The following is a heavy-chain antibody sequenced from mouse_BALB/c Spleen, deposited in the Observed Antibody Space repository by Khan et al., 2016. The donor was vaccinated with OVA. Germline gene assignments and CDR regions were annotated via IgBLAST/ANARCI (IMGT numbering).Heavy chain of an antibody. J-gene: IGHJ3*01. V-gene: IGHV1-4*01. Sequence: VQLQESGAELARPGASVKMSCKASGYTFTTYTIHWVKQRPGQGLEWIGYIIPSNDYTNYNQKFKDRATLTADKSSSTAYMQLSSLTSEDSAVYYGARGGAYYRSDRWFAYWGQGTLVTVSA. CDR1: GYTFTTYT. CDR3: ARGGAYYRSDRWFAY. CDR2: IIPSNDYT. D-gene: IGHD2-14*01.